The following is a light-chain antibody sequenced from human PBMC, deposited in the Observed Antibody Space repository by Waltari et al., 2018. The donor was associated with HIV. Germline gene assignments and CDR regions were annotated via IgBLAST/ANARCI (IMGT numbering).Light chain of an antibody. Sequence: SSELTQPPSVPVSQGQPARITRSGDASQQPYTHWFQKKPGQAPVVVIHKNTERPSRIPERFSASRSGTTVTLTITGVQTDDEADYYCLSADRSGTYVFGPGTTVTVL. J-gene: IGLJ1*01. V-gene: IGLV3-25*03. CDR3: LSADRSGTYV. CDR2: KNT. CDR1: ASQQPY.